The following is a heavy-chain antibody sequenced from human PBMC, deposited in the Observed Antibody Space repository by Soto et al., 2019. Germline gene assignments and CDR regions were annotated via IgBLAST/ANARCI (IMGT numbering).Heavy chain of an antibody. V-gene: IGHV4-31*02. J-gene: IGHJ4*02. Sequence: SETLSLTXXVSXGXXXXXXXXXXXIRQHPGXGLEXXGXIYYSGLHYSNPSLNSRVTISVDTSKNQFSLKLSSVTAADTAVYYCARGDHQRLHFWSGYSYYFDYWGQGTLVTVSS. CDR3: ARGDHQRLHFWSGYSYYFDY. CDR2: IYYSGLH. CDR1: XGXXXXXXXX. D-gene: IGHD3-3*02.